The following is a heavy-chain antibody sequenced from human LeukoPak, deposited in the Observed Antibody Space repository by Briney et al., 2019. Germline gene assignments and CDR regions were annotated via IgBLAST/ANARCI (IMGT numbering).Heavy chain of an antibody. V-gene: IGHV4-34*01. CDR3: ARGYYDFWSGQAHYMDV. J-gene: IGHJ6*03. CDR2: ISHSGST. CDR1: GGSFSGYY. D-gene: IGHD3-3*01. Sequence: PSETLSLTCAVYGGSFSGYYWSWIRQPPGKGLEWIGEISHSGSTNYNPSLKSRVTISVDTSKNQFSLKLSSVTAADTAVYYCARGYYDFWSGQAHYMDVWGKGTTVTVSS.